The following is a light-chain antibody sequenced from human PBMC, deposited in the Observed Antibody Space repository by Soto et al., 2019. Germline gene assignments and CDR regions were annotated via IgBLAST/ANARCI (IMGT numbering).Light chain of an antibody. CDR1: ISNIGSNT. Sequence: QTLLSQAASACGTPGQRITISCSGSISNIGSNTVNWYQQLPGTAPKLLIHANNQRPSGVPDRFSGYKYGTSASLAISWLQSEEADYYCAAWDDSLNGYVFGTGTKVTVL. CDR2: ANN. CDR3: AAWDDSLNGYV. V-gene: IGLV1-44*01. J-gene: IGLJ1*01.